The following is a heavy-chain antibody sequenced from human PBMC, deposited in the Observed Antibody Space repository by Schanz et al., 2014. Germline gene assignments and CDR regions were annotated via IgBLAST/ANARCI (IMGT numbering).Heavy chain of an antibody. V-gene: IGHV1-46*01. CDR3: ARGNTIFGVVILGWLDP. J-gene: IGHJ5*02. Sequence: QVQLVQSGAEVKKPGASVKLSCKASGYTFTNYYIHWVRQAPGQGLEWMGRIYLSDGSTRYAQKFQGRVTITADKSTTTAYMELRSLRSEDTAVYYCARGNTIFGVVILGWLDPWGQGTLVTVSS. D-gene: IGHD3-3*01. CDR2: IYLSDGST. CDR1: GYTFTNYY.